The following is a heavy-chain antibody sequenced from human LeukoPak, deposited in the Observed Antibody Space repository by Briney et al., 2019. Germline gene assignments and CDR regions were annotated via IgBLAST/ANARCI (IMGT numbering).Heavy chain of an antibody. Sequence: GGSLRLSCAASGFTFSRYNMNWVRQAPGMGLEWVSYISSSSSTIYYADSLKGRFTISRDNAKNSLYLQMNSLRDEDTAVYYCARMSGDVFDYWGQGTLVTVSS. CDR2: ISSSSSTI. V-gene: IGHV3-48*02. J-gene: IGHJ4*02. CDR3: ARMSGDVFDY. D-gene: IGHD4-17*01. CDR1: GFTFSRYN.